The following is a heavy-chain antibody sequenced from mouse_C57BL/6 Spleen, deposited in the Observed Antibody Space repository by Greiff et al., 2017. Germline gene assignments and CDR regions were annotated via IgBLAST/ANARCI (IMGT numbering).Heavy chain of an antibody. CDR2: ISNLAYSI. D-gene: IGHD2-3*01. CDR3: ARQEGGYYDWSMDV. V-gene: IGHV5-15*01. Sequence: DVMLVESGGGLVQPGGSLKLSCAASGFTFSDYGMAWVRQAPRKGPEWVAFISNLAYSIYYADTVTGRFTISRENAKNTLYLEMSSLRSEDTAMYYCARQEGGYYDWSMDVWGTGTSVTVSS. CDR1: GFTFSDYG. J-gene: IGHJ4*01.